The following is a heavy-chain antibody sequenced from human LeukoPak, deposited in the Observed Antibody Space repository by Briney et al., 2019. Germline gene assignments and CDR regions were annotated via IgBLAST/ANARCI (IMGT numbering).Heavy chain of an antibody. J-gene: IGHJ4*02. Sequence: PGGSLRLSCAASGFTFSTYAMHWVRQAPGKGLEWVAFTSFDESNKFYADSVKGRFTISRDNSKNTLYLQMNSLRAEDTAVYYCARTYYSNYVHYFDYWGQGTLVTVSS. CDR2: TSFDESNK. V-gene: IGHV3-30-3*01. D-gene: IGHD4-11*01. CDR3: ARTYYSNYVHYFDY. CDR1: GFTFSTYA.